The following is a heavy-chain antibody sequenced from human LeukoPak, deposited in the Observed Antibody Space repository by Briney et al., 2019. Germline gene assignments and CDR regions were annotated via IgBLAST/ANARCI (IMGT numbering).Heavy chain of an antibody. CDR3: ARGPNKSDGGNSGSAWFDP. Sequence: ASVKVSCKASGYSFTSYDINWVRQATGQGLEWMGWMNPNSGNTGYAQKFQGRVTMTRNTSISTAYMELSSLRSEDTAVYYCARGPNKSDGGNSGSAWFDPWGQGTLVTVSS. CDR1: GYSFTSYD. D-gene: IGHD4-23*01. CDR2: MNPNSGNT. V-gene: IGHV1-8*01. J-gene: IGHJ5*02.